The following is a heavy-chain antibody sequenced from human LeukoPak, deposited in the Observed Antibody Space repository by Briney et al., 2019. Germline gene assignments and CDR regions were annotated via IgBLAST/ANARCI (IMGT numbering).Heavy chain of an antibody. CDR2: ISGSGGST. CDR1: GFTFSSYA. J-gene: IGHJ4*02. D-gene: IGHD2-2*01. V-gene: IGHV3-23*01. CDR3: AKDDGVVVPAAVSY. Sequence: GGSLRLSCAASGFTFSSYAMSWVRQAPGKGLEWVSAISGSGGSTYYADSVKGRFTISRDNSKNTLYLQMNSLRAEGTAVYYCAKDDGVVVPAAVSYWGQGTLVTVSS.